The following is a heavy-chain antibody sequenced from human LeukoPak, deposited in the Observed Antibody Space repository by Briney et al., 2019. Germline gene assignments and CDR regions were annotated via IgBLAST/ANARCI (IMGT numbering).Heavy chain of an antibody. Sequence: ASVKVSCKASGGTFSGYAISWVRQAPGQGLEWMGGIIPIFGTANYAQKFQGRVTITTDESTSTAYMELSSLRSEDTAVYYCARGLGYCSSTSCSPKDYFDYWGQGTLVTVSS. CDR3: ARGLGYCSSTSCSPKDYFDY. V-gene: IGHV1-69*05. J-gene: IGHJ4*02. CDR1: GGTFSGYA. CDR2: IIPIFGTA. D-gene: IGHD2-2*01.